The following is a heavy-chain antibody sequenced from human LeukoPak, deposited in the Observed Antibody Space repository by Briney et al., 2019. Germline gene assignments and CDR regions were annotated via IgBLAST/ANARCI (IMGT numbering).Heavy chain of an antibody. CDR2: ISVSGATT. V-gene: IGHV3-23*01. CDR3: GKDEGGASGEYY. CDR1: GFTFSSYA. J-gene: IGHJ1*01. Sequence: PAGSLRLSCAASGFTFSSYAMNWVRQAPGKGLEWVSGISVSGATTYYADSVKGRPTISRDNPKNTLYLQMTAHRAEDTAVYYGGKDEGGASGEYY.